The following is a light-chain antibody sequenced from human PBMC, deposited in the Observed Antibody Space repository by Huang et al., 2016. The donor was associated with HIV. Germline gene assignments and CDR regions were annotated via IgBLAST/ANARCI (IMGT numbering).Light chain of an antibody. CDR3: QQYYSIPWT. J-gene: IGKJ1*01. CDR2: WAS. CDR1: QSVLYSSNNKNY. Sequence: DIVMTQSPDSLAVSLGERATIDCKSSQSVLYSSNNKNYLAWYQQKSGQSPQLLIYWASTRESGVPDRLSGSGSGTDFTLTISSLQAEDVAVYFCQQYYSIPWTFGQGTKVEVK. V-gene: IGKV4-1*01.